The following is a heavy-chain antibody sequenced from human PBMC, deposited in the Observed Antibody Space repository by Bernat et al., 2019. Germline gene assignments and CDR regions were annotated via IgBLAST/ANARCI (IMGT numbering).Heavy chain of an antibody. V-gene: IGHV3-23*01. D-gene: IGHD2-2*01. Sequence: SCAASGFTFSSYAMSWVRQAPGKGLEWVSSISGSGGSTYYADSVKGRFTISRDNSKNTRYMKMNSLRDEDTAVYYCAKGRGYCSSTSCTGGYWGQGNLV. CDR1: GFTFSSYA. J-gene: IGHJ4*02. CDR3: AKGRGYCSSTSCTGGY. CDR2: ISGSGGST.